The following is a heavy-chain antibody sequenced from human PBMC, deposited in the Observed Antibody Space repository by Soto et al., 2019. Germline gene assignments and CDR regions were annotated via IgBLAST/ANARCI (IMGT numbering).Heavy chain of an antibody. J-gene: IGHJ4*02. Sequence: SETLSLTCAVSGGSISSSNWWSWVRQPPGKGLERIGEIYHSGSTNYNPSLKSRVTISVDTSKNQFSLKLSSVTAADTAVYYCARGRIQLWYPFDYWGQGTLVTVSS. CDR1: GGSISSSNW. D-gene: IGHD5-18*01. V-gene: IGHV4-4*02. CDR2: IYHSGST. CDR3: ARGRIQLWYPFDY.